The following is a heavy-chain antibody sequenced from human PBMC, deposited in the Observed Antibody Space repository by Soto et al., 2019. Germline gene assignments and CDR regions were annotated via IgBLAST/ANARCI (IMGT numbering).Heavy chain of an antibody. CDR2: TIPLLNVA. CDR1: GGTFSTST. CDR3: ARDSPIGSTFSGYDAIDS. Sequence: ASVKVSCKASGGTFSTSTFTWVRQAPGQGLEWMGRTIPLLNVADYAQDFQGRLTITADKSTSTAYMELTSLTSKDTAVYYCARDSPIGSTFSGYDAIDSWGQGTLVTVSS. J-gene: IGHJ4*02. V-gene: IGHV1-69*04. D-gene: IGHD5-12*01.